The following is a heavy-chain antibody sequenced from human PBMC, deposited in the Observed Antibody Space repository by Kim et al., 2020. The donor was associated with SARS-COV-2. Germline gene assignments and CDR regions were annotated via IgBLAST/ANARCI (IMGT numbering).Heavy chain of an antibody. CDR3: ARQVPDIVVVPAAMGPDYYYYYGMDV. J-gene: IGHJ6*02. CDR2: IYPGDSDT. CDR1: GYSFTSYW. V-gene: IGHV5-51*01. Sequence: GESLKISCKGSGYSFTSYWIGWVRQMPGKGLEWMGIIYPGDSDTRYSPSFQGQVTISADKSISTAYLQWSSLKASDTAMYYCARQVPDIVVVPAAMGPDYYYYYGMDVWGQGTTVTVSS. D-gene: IGHD2-2*01.